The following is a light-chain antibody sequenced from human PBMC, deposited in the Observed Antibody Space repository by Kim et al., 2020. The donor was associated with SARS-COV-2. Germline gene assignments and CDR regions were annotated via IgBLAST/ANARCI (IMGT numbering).Light chain of an antibody. V-gene: IGKV1-39*01. J-gene: IGKJ3*01. CDR1: QSISSH. CDR3: QQRYISPFS. CDR2: AAS. Sequence: DIQMTQSPSTLSASVGDRVTITCRTTQSISSHLNWYQQKPGRAPKLLISAASTLQGGVPSRFSSSGSETDFTLTISSLQPADFATYFCQQRYISPFSFGHGTKVDIK.